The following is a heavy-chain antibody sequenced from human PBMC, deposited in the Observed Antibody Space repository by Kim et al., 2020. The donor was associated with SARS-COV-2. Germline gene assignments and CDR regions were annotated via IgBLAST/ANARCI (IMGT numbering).Heavy chain of an antibody. Sequence: GGSLRLSCAASGFTFSSYSMNWVRQAPGKGLEWVSSISSSSSYIYYADSVKGRFTISRDNAKNSLYLQMNSLRAEDTAVYYCARDPLEIFLTGYYEDAFDIWGQGTMVTVSS. V-gene: IGHV3-21*01. CDR2: ISSSSSYI. CDR3: ARDPLEIFLTGYYEDAFDI. J-gene: IGHJ3*02. CDR1: GFTFSSYS. D-gene: IGHD3-9*01.